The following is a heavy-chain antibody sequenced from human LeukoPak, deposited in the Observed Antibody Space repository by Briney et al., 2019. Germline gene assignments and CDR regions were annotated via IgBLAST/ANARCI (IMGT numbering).Heavy chain of an antibody. CDR2: INPNSGGT. D-gene: IGHD5-12*01. Sequence: GASVKVSCKASGYTFTGYYMHWVRQAPGQGLEWMGWINPNSGGTNYAQKFQGRVTMTRDTSISTAYTELSRLRSDDTAVYYCARDQEGGYDLGNFDYWGQGTLVTVSS. V-gene: IGHV1-2*02. CDR3: ARDQEGGYDLGNFDY. CDR1: GYTFTGYY. J-gene: IGHJ4*02.